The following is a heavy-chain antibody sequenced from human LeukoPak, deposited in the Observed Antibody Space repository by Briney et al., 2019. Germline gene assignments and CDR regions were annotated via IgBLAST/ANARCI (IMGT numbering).Heavy chain of an antibody. J-gene: IGHJ3*02. D-gene: IGHD3-9*01. CDR1: GFTFSSYA. V-gene: IGHV3-23*01. CDR3: AKVVLRYFDWLLDAFDI. CDR2: ISGSGGST. Sequence: GGSLRLSCAASGFTFSSYAMSWVRQAPGKGLEWDSAISGSGGSTYYADSVKGRFTISRDNSKNTLYLQMNSLRAEDTAVYYCAKVVLRYFDWLLDAFDIWGQGTMVTVSS.